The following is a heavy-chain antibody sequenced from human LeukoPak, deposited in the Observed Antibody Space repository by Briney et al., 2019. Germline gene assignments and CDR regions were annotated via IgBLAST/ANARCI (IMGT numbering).Heavy chain of an antibody. V-gene: IGHV4-31*03. CDR1: GGSISSGGFY. Sequence: PSETLSLTCTVSGGSISSGGFYWSWLRQHPGKGLEWIGYIFYSGSTYYNPSLKSRISISVDTSKNQFSLKLTSVTAADTAVYYCARVIRGSGSEYFQHWGQGALVTVSS. CDR2: IFYSGST. CDR3: ARVIRGSGSEYFQH. J-gene: IGHJ1*01. D-gene: IGHD3-10*01.